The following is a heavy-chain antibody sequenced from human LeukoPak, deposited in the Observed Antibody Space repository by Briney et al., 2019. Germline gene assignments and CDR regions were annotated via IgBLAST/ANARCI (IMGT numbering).Heavy chain of an antibody. Sequence: PSETLSLTCSVSGVSITSNYWTWIRQPAGRGLEWIGRVSTRGNTNYNPSLKSRVTMSVDTPKNLFPLKLTSVTAADTAMYYCARSPGLADIDFWGQGTLVIVSS. CDR2: VSTRGNT. CDR3: ARSPGLADIDF. D-gene: IGHD2-21*01. V-gene: IGHV4-4*07. CDR1: GVSITSNY. J-gene: IGHJ4*02.